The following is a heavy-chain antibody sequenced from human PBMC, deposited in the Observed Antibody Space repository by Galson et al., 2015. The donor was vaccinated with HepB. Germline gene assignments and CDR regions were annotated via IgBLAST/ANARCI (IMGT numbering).Heavy chain of an antibody. J-gene: IGHJ5*02. CDR3: TTLQWT. Sequence: SLRLSCAASGFTFSDAWTYWVRQAPGKGLEWVGRIKSKTDNDTTGYAAPVEGRFTISRDDSKNTLYLQMNGLKTEDTAVYYCTTLQWTWGQGTLVTVSS. CDR2: IKSKTDNDTT. V-gene: IGHV3-15*01. CDR1: GFTFSDAW. D-gene: IGHD6-19*01.